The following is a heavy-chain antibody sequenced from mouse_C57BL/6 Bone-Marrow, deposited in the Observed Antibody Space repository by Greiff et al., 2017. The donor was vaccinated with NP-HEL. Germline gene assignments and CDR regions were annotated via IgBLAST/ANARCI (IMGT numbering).Heavy chain of an antibody. V-gene: IGHV1-50*01. CDR1: GYTFTSYW. CDR2: IDPSDSYT. CDR3: ASGILHCFDY. J-gene: IGHJ2*01. Sequence: VQLQQPGAELVKPGASVKLSCKASGYTFTSYWMQWVKQRPGQGLEWIGEIDPSDSYTNYNQKFKGKATLTVDTSSSTAYMQLSSLTSEDSAVYCSASGILHCFDYWGQGTTLTVSA.